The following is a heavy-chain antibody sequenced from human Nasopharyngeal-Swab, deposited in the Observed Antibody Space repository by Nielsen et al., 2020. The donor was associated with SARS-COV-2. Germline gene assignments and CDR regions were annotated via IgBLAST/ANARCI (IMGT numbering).Heavy chain of an antibody. J-gene: IGHJ4*02. CDR2: FSGSSGKT. D-gene: IGHD1-1*01. V-gene: IGHV3-23*01. CDR1: GFAFSSYA. CDR3: AKLERRGEELDY. Sequence: GGSLRLSCAASGFAFSSYAMSWVRQTPGKGLEWVSSFSGSSGKTYYADYVKGRFTISRDTSKNTLYLQMNSLRADDTAVYYCAKLERRGEELDYWGQGTLVTVSS.